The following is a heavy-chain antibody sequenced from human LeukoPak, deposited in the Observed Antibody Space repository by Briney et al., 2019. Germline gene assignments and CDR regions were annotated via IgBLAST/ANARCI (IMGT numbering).Heavy chain of an antibody. CDR3: ARDWYCSSTSCSNLFDP. Sequence: SVKVSCKASGGTFSSYAISWVRQAPGQGLEWMGRIIPILGIANYAQKFQGRVTITADKSTSTAYMELSSLRSEDTAVYYCARDWYCSSTSCSNLFDPWGQGTLVTVSS. D-gene: IGHD2-2*01. CDR2: IIPILGIA. J-gene: IGHJ5*02. V-gene: IGHV1-69*04. CDR1: GGTFSSYA.